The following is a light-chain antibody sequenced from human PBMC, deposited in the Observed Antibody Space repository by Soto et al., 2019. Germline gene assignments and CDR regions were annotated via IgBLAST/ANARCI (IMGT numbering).Light chain of an antibody. Sequence: EIVMTQSPATLSVSPGERATLSCRASQSVSSNLAWYQQKPGQAPRLLIYGASTRATGIPARFSGSGSGTEVTLTISSLQSEDFAVYYCQHYNNLPRTFGEATNVEIK. CDR2: GAS. CDR3: QHYNNLPRT. V-gene: IGKV3-15*01. J-gene: IGKJ1*01. CDR1: QSVSSN.